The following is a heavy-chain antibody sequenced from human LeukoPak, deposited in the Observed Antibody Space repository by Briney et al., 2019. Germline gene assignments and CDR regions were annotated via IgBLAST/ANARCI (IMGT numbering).Heavy chain of an antibody. Sequence: GGSLRLSCAASGFTVSSNYMSWVRQAPGKGLEWVSVIYSGGSTYYADSVKGRFTISRDNSKNTLYLQMNSLRAEDTAVYYCARDPYCGGDCYSLSGGVFDYWGQGTLVTVSS. D-gene: IGHD2-21*01. CDR1: GFTVSSNY. CDR3: ARDPYCGGDCYSLSGGVFDY. CDR2: IYSGGST. V-gene: IGHV3-66*01. J-gene: IGHJ4*02.